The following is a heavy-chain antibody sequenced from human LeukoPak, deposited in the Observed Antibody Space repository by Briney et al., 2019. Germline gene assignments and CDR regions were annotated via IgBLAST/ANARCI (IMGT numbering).Heavy chain of an antibody. Sequence: SETLSLTCAVYGGSFSGYYWSWIRQPPGKGLEWIGEINHSGSTNYNPSLKSRVTISVDTSKNQFSLKLSSVTAADTAVYYCARMNSNGLDCWGQGTLVTVSS. J-gene: IGHJ4*02. CDR1: GGSFSGYY. D-gene: IGHD4-11*01. V-gene: IGHV4-34*01. CDR2: INHSGST. CDR3: ARMNSNGLDC.